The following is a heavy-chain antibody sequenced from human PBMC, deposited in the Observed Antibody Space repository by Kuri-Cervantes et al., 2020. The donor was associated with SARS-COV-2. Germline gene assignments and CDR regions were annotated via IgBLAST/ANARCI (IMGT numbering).Heavy chain of an antibody. CDR2: VYPGDSDT. Sequence: GESLKISCQTSGYSFTNYWVAWVRQAPGKGLELMGIVYPGDSDTRYNPSFQGQVTISADPSINTAYLQWSSLKASDTAMYFCARLAVPATISVVTWIDTWGRGTLVTVSS. V-gene: IGHV5-51*01. CDR3: ARLAVPATISVVTWIDT. J-gene: IGHJ5*02. D-gene: IGHD2-2*01. CDR1: GYSFTNYW.